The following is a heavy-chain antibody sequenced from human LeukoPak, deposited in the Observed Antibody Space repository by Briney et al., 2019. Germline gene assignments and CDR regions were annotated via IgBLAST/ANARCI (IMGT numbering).Heavy chain of an antibody. D-gene: IGHD6-6*01. Sequence: GGSLRLSCAASGFAFGDYWMDWVRQAPGKGLEWVSYISSSSSTIYYADSVKGRFTISRDNAKNSLYLQMNSLRAEDTAVYYCARRIDSSSGGFDPWGQGTLVTVSS. CDR2: ISSSSSTI. J-gene: IGHJ5*02. CDR3: ARRIDSSSGGFDP. CDR1: GFAFGDYW. V-gene: IGHV3-48*01.